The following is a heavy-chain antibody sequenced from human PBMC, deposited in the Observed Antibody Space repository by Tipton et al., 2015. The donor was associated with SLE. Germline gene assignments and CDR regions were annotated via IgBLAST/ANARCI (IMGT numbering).Heavy chain of an antibody. CDR2: IYSGGST. V-gene: IGHV3-66*02. CDR3: ARDQGLRSGYYDAFDI. Sequence: SLRLSCAASGFTVSSNYMSWVRQAPGKGLEWVSVIYSGGSTYYADSVKGRFTISRDNSKSTLDLQMNSLRAEDTAVYYCARDQGLRSGYYDAFDIWGQGTMVTVSS. CDR1: GFTVSSNY. D-gene: IGHD3-22*01. J-gene: IGHJ3*02.